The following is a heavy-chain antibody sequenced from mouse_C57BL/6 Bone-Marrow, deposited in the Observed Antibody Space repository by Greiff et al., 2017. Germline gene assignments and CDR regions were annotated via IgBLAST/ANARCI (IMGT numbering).Heavy chain of an antibody. CDR2: IYPRDGST. CDR1: GYTFTSYD. CDR3: ARLEFDGSSGDWYFDV. V-gene: IGHV1-85*01. D-gene: IGHD1-1*01. J-gene: IGHJ1*03. Sequence: QVQLQQSGPELVKPGASVKLSRKASGYTFTSYDINWVKQRPGQGLESIGWIYPRDGSTKYNEKFKGKATLTVDTSSSTAYMELHSLTSEDSAVYFCARLEFDGSSGDWYFDVWGTGTTVTVSS.